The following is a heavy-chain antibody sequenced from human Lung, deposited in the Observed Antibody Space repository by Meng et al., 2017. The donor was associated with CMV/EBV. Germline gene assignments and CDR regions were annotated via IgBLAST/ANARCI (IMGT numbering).Heavy chain of an antibody. CDR2: IPHRGSS. D-gene: IGHD3-10*01. Sequence: QVQWREASPALVKPSYTLSPTCAVSGDSTTNHNWWAGVRQPPGKGLEWIGEIPHRGSSAYNPSLKSRVSMSIDKSKNQFSLKLTSVTAADTAVYHCLRRSGGSVWGQGTLVTVSS. CDR1: GDSTTNHNW. J-gene: IGHJ1*01. V-gene: IGHV4-4*02. CDR3: LRRSGGSV.